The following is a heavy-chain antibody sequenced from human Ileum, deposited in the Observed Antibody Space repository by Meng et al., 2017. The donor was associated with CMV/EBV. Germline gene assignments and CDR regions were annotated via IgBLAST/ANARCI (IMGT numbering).Heavy chain of an antibody. V-gene: IGHV3-15*01. D-gene: IGHD1-26*01. CDR3: TTKLAWEPRGPDWFDP. Sequence: GESLKISCAASGFTFSNAWMSWVRQAPGKGLEWVGRIKSKTDGGTTDYAAPVKGRFTISRDDSKNTLYLQMNSLKTEDTAVYYCTTKLAWEPRGPDWFDPWGQGNRVNVYS. CDR2: IKSKTDGGTT. CDR1: GFTFSNAW. J-gene: IGHJ5*01.